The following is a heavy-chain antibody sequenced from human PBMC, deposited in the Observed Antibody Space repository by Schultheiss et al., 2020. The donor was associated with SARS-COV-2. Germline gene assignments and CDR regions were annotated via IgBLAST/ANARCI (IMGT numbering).Heavy chain of an antibody. CDR3: ARESYYGSGSYPFDY. D-gene: IGHD3-10*01. CDR2: ISSSSSYI. CDR1: GFTFSSYW. V-gene: IGHV3-21*01. Sequence: GGSLRLSCAASGFTFSSYWMSWVRQAPGKGLEWVSSISSSSSYIYYADSVKGRFTISRDNAKNSLYLQMNSLRDEDTAVYYCARESYYGSGSYPFDYWGQGTLVTVSS. J-gene: IGHJ4*02.